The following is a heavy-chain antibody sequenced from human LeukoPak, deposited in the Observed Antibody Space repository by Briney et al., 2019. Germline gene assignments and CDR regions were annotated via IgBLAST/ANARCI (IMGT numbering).Heavy chain of an antibody. Sequence: SGGSLRLSCAASGFTFNRYAVNWVRQAPGKGLEWVSAISGTGASTYYADSVKGRFTISRDTSKNTLYLQMNSLRAEDTAVYYCAKAAGYYSNWFDFWGQGTVVTVSS. J-gene: IGHJ5*01. CDR2: ISGTGAST. V-gene: IGHV3-23*01. CDR3: AKAAGYYSNWFDF. CDR1: GFTFNRYA. D-gene: IGHD3-10*01.